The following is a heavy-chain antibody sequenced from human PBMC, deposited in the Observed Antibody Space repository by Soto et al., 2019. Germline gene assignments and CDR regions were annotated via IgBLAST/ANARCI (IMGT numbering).Heavy chain of an antibody. CDR3: ARRYYDILTGYSDAFDI. D-gene: IGHD3-9*01. CDR1: GYSFTSYW. Sequence: PGESLKISCKGSGYSFTSYWISWVRQMPGKGLEWMGRIDPSDSYTNYSPSFQGHVTISADKSISTAYLQWSSLKASDTAMYYCARRYYDILTGYSDAFDIWGQGTMVTVSS. V-gene: IGHV5-10-1*01. J-gene: IGHJ3*02. CDR2: IDPSDSYT.